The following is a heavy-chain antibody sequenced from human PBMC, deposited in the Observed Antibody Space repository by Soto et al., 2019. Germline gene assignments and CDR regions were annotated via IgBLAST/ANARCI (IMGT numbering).Heavy chain of an antibody. Sequence: ASVKVSCKASGYTFTSYDINWVRQATGQGLEWMGWMNPNSGNTGYAQKFQGRVTMTRNTSISTAYMELSSLRSEDTAVYYCARVGGAGAISNWNYDFDYWGQGTLVTVSS. D-gene: IGHD1-7*01. CDR2: MNPNSGNT. CDR3: ARVGGAGAISNWNYDFDY. J-gene: IGHJ4*02. CDR1: GYTFTSYD. V-gene: IGHV1-8*02.